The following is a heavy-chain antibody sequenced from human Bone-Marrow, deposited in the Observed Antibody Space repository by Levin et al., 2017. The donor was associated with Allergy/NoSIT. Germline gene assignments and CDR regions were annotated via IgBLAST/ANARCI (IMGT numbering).Heavy chain of an antibody. CDR2: IYYSGST. V-gene: IGHV4-30-4*01. CDR1: GGSISSGDYY. J-gene: IGHJ2*01. CDR3: ARTYGDYVWYFDL. D-gene: IGHD4-17*01. Sequence: SETLSLTCTVSGGSISSGDYYWSWIRQPPGKGLEWIGYIYYSGSTYYNPSLKSRVTISVDTSKNQFSLKLSSVTAADTAVYYCARTYGDYVWYFDLWGRGTLVTVSS.